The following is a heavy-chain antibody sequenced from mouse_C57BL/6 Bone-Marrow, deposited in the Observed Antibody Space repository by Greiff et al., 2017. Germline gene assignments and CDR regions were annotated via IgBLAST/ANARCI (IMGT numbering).Heavy chain of an antibody. CDR2: IDPENGDT. D-gene: IGHD1-1*01. V-gene: IGHV14-4*01. J-gene: IGHJ2*01. CDR3: TTVVAHFDY. CDR1: GFNIKDDY. Sequence: EVQRVESGAELVRPGASVKLSCTASGFNIKDDYMHWVKQRPEQGLEWIGWIDPENGDTEYASKFQGKATITADTSSNTAYLQLSSLTSEDTAVYYCTTVVAHFDYWGQGTTLTVSS.